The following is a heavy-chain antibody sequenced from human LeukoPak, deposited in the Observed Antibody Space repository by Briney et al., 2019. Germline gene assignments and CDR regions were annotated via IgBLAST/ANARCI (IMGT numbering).Heavy chain of an antibody. V-gene: IGHV3-23*01. CDR1: GFTFSSYL. Sequence: GGSLRLSCAASGFTFSSYLMHWVRQAPGKGLEWVSAISGSGGRTYYADSVKGRFTISRDNSKNTLYLQMNSLRAEDTAVYYCAKGYCSGGSCYSGLFDYWGQGTLVTVSS. CDR2: ISGSGGRT. J-gene: IGHJ4*02. CDR3: AKGYCSGGSCYSGLFDY. D-gene: IGHD2-15*01.